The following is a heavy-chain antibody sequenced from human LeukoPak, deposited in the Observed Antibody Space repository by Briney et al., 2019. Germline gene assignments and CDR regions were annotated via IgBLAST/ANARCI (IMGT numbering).Heavy chain of an antibody. V-gene: IGHV1-8*01. CDR3: ARTLGGYDILAGYGY. D-gene: IGHD3-9*01. Sequence: ASVKVSCKASGYTFTSYDINWARQATGQGLEWMGWMNPNSGNTGYAQKFQGRVTMTRNTSISTAYMELSSLRSEDTAVYYCARTLGGYDILAGYGYWGQGTLVTVSS. CDR1: GYTFTSYD. CDR2: MNPNSGNT. J-gene: IGHJ4*02.